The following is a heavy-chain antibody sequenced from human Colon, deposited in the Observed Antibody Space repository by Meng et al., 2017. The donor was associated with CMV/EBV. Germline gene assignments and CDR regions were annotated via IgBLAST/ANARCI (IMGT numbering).Heavy chain of an antibody. V-gene: IGHV3-74*01. J-gene: IGHJ4*02. CDR2: ISSDGTT. CDR1: GFTFSMYW. Sequence: GGSLRLSCAASGFTFSMYWMHWVRHVPGKGLVWVSRISSDGTTNYADSVKGRFTISRDNAKNTLYLQMNSLRAEDTAIYYCAKDMWGLGDYWGQGTLVTVSS. D-gene: IGHD7-27*01. CDR3: AKDMWGLGDY.